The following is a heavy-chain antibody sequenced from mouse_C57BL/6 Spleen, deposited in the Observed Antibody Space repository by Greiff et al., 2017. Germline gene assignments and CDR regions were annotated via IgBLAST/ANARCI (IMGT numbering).Heavy chain of an antibody. Sequence: VQLQQSGPELVKPGASVKMSCKASGYTFTDYNMHWVKQSHGKSLEWIGYINPNNGGTSYNQKFKGKATLTVNKSSSTAYMELRSLTSEDSAVYYCARQTAQGQVFDYWGQGTTLTVSS. V-gene: IGHV1-22*01. J-gene: IGHJ2*01. D-gene: IGHD3-2*02. CDR3: ARQTAQGQVFDY. CDR2: INPNNGGT. CDR1: GYTFTDYN.